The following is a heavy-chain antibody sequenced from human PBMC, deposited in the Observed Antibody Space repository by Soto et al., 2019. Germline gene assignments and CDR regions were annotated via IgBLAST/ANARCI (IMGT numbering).Heavy chain of an antibody. CDR2: ISWDGGST. J-gene: IGHJ6*02. Sequence: GGSLRLSCAASGFTFDDYAMHWVRQAPGKGLEWVSLISWDGGSTYYADSVKGRFTISRGNSKNSLYLQMNSLRAEDTALYYCAKDSLRREYYYYYGMDVWGQGTQVTVSS. CDR1: GFTFDDYA. CDR3: AKDSLRREYYYYYGMDV. D-gene: IGHD1-26*01. V-gene: IGHV3-43D*04.